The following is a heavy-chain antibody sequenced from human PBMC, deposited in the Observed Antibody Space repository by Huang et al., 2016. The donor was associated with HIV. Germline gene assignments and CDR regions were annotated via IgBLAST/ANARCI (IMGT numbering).Heavy chain of an antibody. J-gene: IGHJ4*02. CDR2: ISYDAKTK. CDR1: GFTFRSYG. CDR3: AKGGSAAAVLDF. Sequence: QVQLVESGGGVVQPGRSLRISCAASGFTFRSYGMHWVRQAPGKGLEWGAVISYDAKTKYYADSVKGRFSISRDNSKTTVYLQLNSLRLEDTAVYYCAKGGSAAAVLDFWGQGTLVTVSS. V-gene: IGHV3-30*18. D-gene: IGHD6-13*01.